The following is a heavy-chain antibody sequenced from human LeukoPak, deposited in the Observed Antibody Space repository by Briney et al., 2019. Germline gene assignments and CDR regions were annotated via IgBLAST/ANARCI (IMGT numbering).Heavy chain of an antibody. J-gene: IGHJ4*02. V-gene: IGHV3-7*01. CDR2: IKQDGSEK. CDR1: GLTFNKYW. Sequence: PGGSLRLSCEASGLTFNKYWMTWVRQAPGKGLEWVANIKQDGSEKNYVDSVKGRFTISRDNAKNSLSLRMNSLSAEDTAVYYCARGFHRYNYDSGAYSVYWGQGTLVTVSS. D-gene: IGHD3-22*01. CDR3: ARGFHRYNYDSGAYSVY.